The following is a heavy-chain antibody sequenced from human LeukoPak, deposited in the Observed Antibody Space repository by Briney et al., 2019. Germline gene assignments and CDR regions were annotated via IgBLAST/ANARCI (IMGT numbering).Heavy chain of an antibody. CDR2: IYHSGST. Sequence: ASETLSLTCAVSGGSISSSNWWSWVRQPPGKGLEWIGEIYHSGSTNYNPFLKSRVTISVDTSKNQFSLNLISVTAADTAVYYCARDSGTTGEVKFDPWGQGTLVTVSS. J-gene: IGHJ5*02. CDR3: ARDSGTTGEVKFDP. CDR1: GGSISSSNW. V-gene: IGHV4-4*02. D-gene: IGHD3-10*01.